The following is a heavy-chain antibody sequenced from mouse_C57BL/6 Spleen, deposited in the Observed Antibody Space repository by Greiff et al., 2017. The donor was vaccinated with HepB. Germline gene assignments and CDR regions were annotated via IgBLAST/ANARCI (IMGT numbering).Heavy chain of an antibody. CDR2: IHPSDSDT. V-gene: IGHV1-74*01. Sequence: QVQLQQPGAELVKPGASVKVSCKASGYTFTSYWMHWVKQRPGQGLEWIGRIHPSDSDTNYNQKFKGKATLTVDKSSSTAYMQLSSLTSEDSAVYLCAVMEAGYSYLDYWGKGTTFTVSS. CDR1: GYTFTSYW. D-gene: IGHD2-3*01. J-gene: IGHJ2*01. CDR3: AVMEAGYSYLDY.